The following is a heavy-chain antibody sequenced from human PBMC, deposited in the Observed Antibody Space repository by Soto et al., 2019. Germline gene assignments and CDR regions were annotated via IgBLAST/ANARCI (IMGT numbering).Heavy chain of an antibody. V-gene: IGHV3-74*01. Sequence: GGSLRLSCAASGFTFSNYWIHWVRQVPGKGLMVVSRIPSDGTNTAYAASVKGRFTISRDNAKNSLYLQMNSLRAEDTAVYYCASDRFGGTYYLRGVTYFFEEWGQGAPVTVSS. CDR3: ASDRFGGTYYLRGVTYFFEE. CDR1: GFTFSNYW. CDR2: IPSDGTNT. J-gene: IGHJ4*02. D-gene: IGHD1-26*01.